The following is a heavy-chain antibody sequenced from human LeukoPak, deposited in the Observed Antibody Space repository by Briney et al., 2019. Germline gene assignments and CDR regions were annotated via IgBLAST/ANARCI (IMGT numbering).Heavy chain of an antibody. Sequence: PGGSLRLSCAASGFTFGSYAMSWVRQAPGKGLEWVANIIQDGSEKYYVDSVKGRFTISRDNPENSLYLQMNSLRAEDTAVYYCARPFLEWLLSPDYWGQGTLVTVSS. D-gene: IGHD3-3*01. CDR3: ARPFLEWLLSPDY. J-gene: IGHJ4*02. CDR2: IIQDGSEK. V-gene: IGHV3-7*05. CDR1: GFTFGSYA.